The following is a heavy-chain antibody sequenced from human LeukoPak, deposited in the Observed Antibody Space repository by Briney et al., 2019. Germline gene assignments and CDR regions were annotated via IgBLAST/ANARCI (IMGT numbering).Heavy chain of an antibody. CDR2: TNSDGSST. CDR3: ARDSGPYVVFDY. CDR1: GFTFSSYW. Sequence: GGSLRLSCAASGFTFSSYWMHWVRQAPGKGLVWVSRTNSDGSSTSYADSVKGRFTIFRDNAKNNAKNTLYLQMNSLRAEDTAVYYCARDSGPYVVFDYWGQGTLVTVSS. J-gene: IGHJ4*02. D-gene: IGHD2-21*01. V-gene: IGHV3-74*01.